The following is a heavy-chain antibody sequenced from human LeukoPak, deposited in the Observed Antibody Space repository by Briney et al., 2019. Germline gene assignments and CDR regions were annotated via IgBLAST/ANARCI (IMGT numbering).Heavy chain of an antibody. D-gene: IGHD3-16*01. CDR1: GFTFSGYS. CDR2: ISSSSSTI. Sequence: SGGSLRLSCAASGFTFSGYSMNWVRQAPGEGLEWLSYISSSSSTIYYADSVKGRITISRDNAKNSLYLQMNSLRAEDTALYYCARVRGSYASDYWGQGTLVTVSS. V-gene: IGHV3-48*01. CDR3: ARVRGSYASDY. J-gene: IGHJ4*02.